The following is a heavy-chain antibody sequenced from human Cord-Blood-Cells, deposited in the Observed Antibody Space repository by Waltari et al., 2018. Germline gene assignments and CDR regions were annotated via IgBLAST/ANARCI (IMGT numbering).Heavy chain of an antibody. CDR1: GFTFSNAW. V-gene: IGHV3-15*01. J-gene: IGHJ4*02. CDR3: TRRIAARRGDY. D-gene: IGHD6-6*01. Sequence: VESGGGLVKPGGSLRLSCAASGFTFSNAWMSWVRQAPGKGLEWVGRIKSKTDGGTTDYAAPVKGRFTISRDDSKNTLYLQMNSLKTEDTAVYYCTRRIAARRGDYWGQGTLITVSS. CDR2: IKSKTDGGTT.